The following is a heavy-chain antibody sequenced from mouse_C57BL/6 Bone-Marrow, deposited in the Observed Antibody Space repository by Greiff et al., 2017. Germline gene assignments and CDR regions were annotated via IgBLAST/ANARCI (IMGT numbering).Heavy chain of an antibody. Sequence: EVQLQQSGPVLVKPGASVKMSCKASGYTFTDYYMNWVKQSHGKSLEWIGVINPYNGGTRYNQKFTGKATLPVDKSSSTAYMELNSLTSADSAVYYCASRGYYLAWFAYWGQGTLGTVSA. J-gene: IGHJ3*01. D-gene: IGHD2-3*01. CDR1: GYTFTDYY. V-gene: IGHV1-19*01. CDR2: INPYNGGT. CDR3: ASRGYYLAWFAY.